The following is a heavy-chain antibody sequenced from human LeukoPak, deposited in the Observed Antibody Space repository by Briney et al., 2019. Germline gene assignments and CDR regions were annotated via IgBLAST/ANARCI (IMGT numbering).Heavy chain of an antibody. J-gene: IGHJ3*02. CDR2: IVVGSGNT. Sequence: SVKVSCKASGFTFTSSAVQWVRQARGQRLEWIGWIVVGSGNTNYAQKFQERVTITRDMSTSTAYMELRSLRSDDTAVYYCARGTSYDFWSGYPRGAFDIWGQGTMVTVSS. CDR3: ARGTSYDFWSGYPRGAFDI. V-gene: IGHV1-58*01. D-gene: IGHD3-3*01. CDR1: GFTFTSSA.